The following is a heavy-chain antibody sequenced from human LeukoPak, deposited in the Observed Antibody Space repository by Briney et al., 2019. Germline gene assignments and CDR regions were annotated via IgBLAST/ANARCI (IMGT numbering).Heavy chain of an antibody. Sequence: PGGSLRLSCAASGFTFSSYWMSWVRQAPGKGLEWVANIKQDGSEKYYVDSVKGRFTISRDNAKNSLYPQMNSLRAEDTAVYYCARIHSYGYVDAFDIWGQGTMVTVSS. CDR2: IKQDGSEK. D-gene: IGHD5-18*01. V-gene: IGHV3-7*01. CDR1: GFTFSSYW. J-gene: IGHJ3*02. CDR3: ARIHSYGYVDAFDI.